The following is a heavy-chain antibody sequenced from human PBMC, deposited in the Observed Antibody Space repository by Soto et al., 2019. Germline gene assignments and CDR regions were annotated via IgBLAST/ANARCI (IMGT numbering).Heavy chain of an antibody. D-gene: IGHD3-10*01. Sequence: ASVKVSCKASGYTFTSYYMHWVRQAPGQGLEWMGIINPSGGSTSYAQKFQGRVTMTRDTSTSTVYMELSSLRSEDTAVYYCARDRGDPVLFTFLGYYSDVLAVWAQGPTVTVSS. CDR2: INPSGGST. CDR1: GYTFTSYY. J-gene: IGHJ6*02. V-gene: IGHV1-46*01. CDR3: ARDRGDPVLFTFLGYYSDVLAV.